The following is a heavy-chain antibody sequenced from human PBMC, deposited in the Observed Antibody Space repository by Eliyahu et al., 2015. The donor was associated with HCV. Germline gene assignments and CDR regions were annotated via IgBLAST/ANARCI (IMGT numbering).Heavy chain of an antibody. J-gene: IGHJ4*02. CDR2: IYYSGST. Sequence: QLQLQESGPGLVKPPETLSLTCTXSGXSISSSSYYWGWIRQPPGKGLEWIGSIYYSGSTYYNPSLKSRVTISVDTSKNQFSLKLSSVTAAXTAVYYCARLFRGYSYGYLLDYWGQGTLVTVSS. V-gene: IGHV4-39*01. D-gene: IGHD5-18*01. CDR3: ARLFRGYSYGYLLDY. CDR1: GXSISSSSYY.